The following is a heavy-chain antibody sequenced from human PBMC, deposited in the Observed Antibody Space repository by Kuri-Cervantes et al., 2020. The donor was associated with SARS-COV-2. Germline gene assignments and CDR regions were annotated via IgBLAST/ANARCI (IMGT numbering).Heavy chain of an antibody. J-gene: IGHJ3*02. CDR1: GGSISSGDYY. CDR2: IYYSGST. Sequence: SETLSLTCTVSGGSISSGDYYWSWIRQPPGKGLEWIGYIYYSGSTYYNPSLKSRVTISVDTSKNQFSLKLSSVTAADTAVYYCARDEKRWGSGADAFDIWGQGTMVTVSS. CDR3: ARDEKRWGSGADAFDI. V-gene: IGHV4-30-4*08. D-gene: IGHD2-21*01.